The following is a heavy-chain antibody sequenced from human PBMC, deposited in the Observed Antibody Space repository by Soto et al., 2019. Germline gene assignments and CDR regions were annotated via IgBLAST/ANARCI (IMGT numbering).Heavy chain of an antibody. D-gene: IGHD5-18*01. CDR3: VTGYHSDY. CDR2: IKNDGSEK. CDR1: GISTSSYW. V-gene: IGHV3-7*03. J-gene: IGHJ4*02. Sequence: GGSLRLSCAASGISTSSYWMGWVRQAPGRGLEWVASIKNDGSEKYYMDSLKGRFTISRDNALNSLYLQMNSLRAEDTAVYFCVTGYHSDYWGQGTLVTVSS.